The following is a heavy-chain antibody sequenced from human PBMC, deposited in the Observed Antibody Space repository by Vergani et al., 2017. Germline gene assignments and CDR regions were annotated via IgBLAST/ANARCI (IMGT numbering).Heavy chain of an antibody. V-gene: IGHV7-4-1*02. CDR3: ARDCCCDCYSAFDY. Sequence: QVQLVQSGSELKKPGASEKVSCKASGYTFNSYDMHWVRQAPGQGLEWMGWINTNNGNPTYAQGLTGRFDFSLDTSVSTAYLQISSLKAEYTAVYYCARDCCCDCYSAFDYWGQGTLVTVSS. J-gene: IGHJ4*02. CDR2: INTNNGNP. D-gene: IGHD2-21*02. CDR1: GYTFNSYD.